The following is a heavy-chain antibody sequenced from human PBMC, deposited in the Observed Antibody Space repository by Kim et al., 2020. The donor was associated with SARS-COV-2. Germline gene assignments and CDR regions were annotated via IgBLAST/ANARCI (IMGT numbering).Heavy chain of an antibody. D-gene: IGHD4-17*01. V-gene: IGHV1-69*01. CDR3: ARAGDYGDYNYYYYMDV. J-gene: IGHJ6*03. Sequence: FQGRVTITADESTSTAYMELSSLRSEDTAVYYCARAGDYGDYNYYYYMDVWGKGTTVTVSS.